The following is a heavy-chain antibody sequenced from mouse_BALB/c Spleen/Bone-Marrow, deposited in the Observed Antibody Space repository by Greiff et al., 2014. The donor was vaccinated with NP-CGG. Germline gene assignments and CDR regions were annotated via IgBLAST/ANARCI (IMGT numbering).Heavy chain of an antibody. D-gene: IGHD2-10*01. CDR3: ARQGAYYGNYKYFDV. J-gene: IGHJ1*01. CDR2: ISSGGGST. V-gene: IGHV5-12-1*01. CDR1: GFAFSSYD. Sequence: EVQLVESGGGLVKPGGSLKLSCAASGFAFSSYDMSWVRQTPEQRLEWVAYISSGGGSTYYPDTVKGRFTISRDNAKNTLYLQMSSLKSEDTAMYYCARQGAYYGNYKYFDVWGAGTTVTVSS.